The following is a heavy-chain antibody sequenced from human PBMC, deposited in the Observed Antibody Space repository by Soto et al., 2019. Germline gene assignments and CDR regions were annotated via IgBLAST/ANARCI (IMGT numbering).Heavy chain of an antibody. V-gene: IGHV3-23*01. Sequence: GGSLRLSXGASGFTFTTYGMSWVRQAPGKGLEWVSVISGSGGSTYYADSVKGPFTISRDNSKNTLYLQMNSLRAEDTAVYYCAKANSGYDPFDYWGQGTLVTVSS. CDR3: AKANSGYDPFDY. D-gene: IGHD5-12*01. J-gene: IGHJ4*02. CDR2: ISGSGGST. CDR1: GFTFTTYG.